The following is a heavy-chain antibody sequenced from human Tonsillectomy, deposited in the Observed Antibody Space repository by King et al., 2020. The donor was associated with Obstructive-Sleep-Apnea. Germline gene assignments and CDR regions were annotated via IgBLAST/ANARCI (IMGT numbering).Heavy chain of an antibody. J-gene: IGHJ4*02. CDR1: GFTFSSYA. D-gene: IGHD2-2*01. Sequence: QLVQSGGGVVQPGRSLRLSCAASGFTFSSYATHWVRQAPGKGLEWVAVVSYDGSNKYYGDSVKGRFTISRDNSKNMLYLQMNSLRTEDTAGYYCARSRPTSGYYFDYWGQGTLVTVSS. CDR3: ARSRPTSGYYFDY. V-gene: IGHV3-30*04. CDR2: VSYDGSNK.